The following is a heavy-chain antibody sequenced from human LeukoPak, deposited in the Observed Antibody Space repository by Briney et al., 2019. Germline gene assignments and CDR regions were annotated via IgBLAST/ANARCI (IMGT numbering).Heavy chain of an antibody. CDR2: ISSSSSTI. Sequence: GGSLRLSCAASGFTVSSNYMSWVRQAPGKGLEWVSYISSSSSTIYYADSVEGRFTISRDNAKNSLYLQMNSLRAEDTAVYYCASRPTTMDAFDIWGQGTMVTVSS. CDR1: GFTVSSNY. J-gene: IGHJ3*02. V-gene: IGHV3-48*01. D-gene: IGHD5-18*01. CDR3: ASRPTTMDAFDI.